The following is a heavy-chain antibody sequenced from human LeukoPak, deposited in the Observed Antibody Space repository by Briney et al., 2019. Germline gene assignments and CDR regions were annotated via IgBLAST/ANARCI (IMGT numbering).Heavy chain of an antibody. Sequence: VASVKVSCKASGYTFSDYYICWVRQAPGQGLEWMGWINPNSGGTNYAQKLQGRVTMTRDTSSSAAYMELTWLSFDDTAVYYCARSLDISGYYFFDDWGQGTLVTVSS. CDR3: ARSLDISGYYFFDD. CDR2: INPNSGGT. J-gene: IGHJ4*02. CDR1: GYTFSDYY. D-gene: IGHD3-22*01. V-gene: IGHV1-2*02.